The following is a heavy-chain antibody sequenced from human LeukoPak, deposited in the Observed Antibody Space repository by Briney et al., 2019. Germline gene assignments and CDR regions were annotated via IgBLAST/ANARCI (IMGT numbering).Heavy chain of an antibody. V-gene: IGHV4-30-4*01. Sequence: PSEALSLTCTVSGGCLSNDGHYWSWLGPPPGKGLDWIGYIYHSDSTYYNPSLKSRVTISVDTSKNQFSLNMSFVTAADTAVYYCARDSGYTALDYWGQGTLVTVSS. CDR3: ARDSGYTALDY. D-gene: IGHD5-12*01. J-gene: IGHJ4*02. CDR1: GGCLSNDGHY. CDR2: IYHSDST.